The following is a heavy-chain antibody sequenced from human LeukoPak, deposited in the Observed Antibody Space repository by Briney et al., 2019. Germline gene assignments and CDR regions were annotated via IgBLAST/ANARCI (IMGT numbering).Heavy chain of an antibody. CDR2: INHSGST. J-gene: IGHJ4*02. CDR3: ARRHACSGGSCNHRPIDY. CDR1: GGSFSGYY. V-gene: IGHV4-34*01. D-gene: IGHD2-15*01. Sequence: PSETLSLTCVVYGGSFSGYYWTWIRQPPGKGLEWIGEINHSGSTNYNPSLKSRVTISLDTSNNKFSLKLSSVTAADTAVYYCARRHACSGGSCNHRPIDYWGKGTLVTVSS.